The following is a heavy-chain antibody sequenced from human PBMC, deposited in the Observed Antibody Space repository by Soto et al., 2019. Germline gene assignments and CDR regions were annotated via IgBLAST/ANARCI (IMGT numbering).Heavy chain of an antibody. CDR3: ARVVTVLADFVY. J-gene: IGHJ4*02. CDR1: GYTFTGYA. D-gene: IGHD4-17*01. V-gene: IGHV1-3*05. Sequence: QVQLVQSGAEEKKPGASVKVSCKASGYTFTGYAMHWVRQAPGQRLEWMGWINAGNGNTKYSQKFQGRVTITRDTPARTAAMELSSRRSEDTAVYYCARVVTVLADFVYLGQGTRVTVSS. CDR2: INAGNGNT.